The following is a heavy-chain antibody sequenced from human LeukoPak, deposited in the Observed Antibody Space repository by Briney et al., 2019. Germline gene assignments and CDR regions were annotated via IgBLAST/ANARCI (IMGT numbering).Heavy chain of an antibody. J-gene: IGHJ4*02. CDR3: ARGPIRIAARIHFDY. V-gene: IGHV4-34*01. D-gene: IGHD6-6*01. Sequence: SETLSLTCAGYGGSFSGYYWSWIRQPPGKGLEWIGEINHSGSTNYNPSLKSRVTISVDTSKNQFSLKLSSVTAADAAVYYCARGPIRIAARIHFDYWGQGTLVTVSS. CDR2: INHSGST. CDR1: GGSFSGYY.